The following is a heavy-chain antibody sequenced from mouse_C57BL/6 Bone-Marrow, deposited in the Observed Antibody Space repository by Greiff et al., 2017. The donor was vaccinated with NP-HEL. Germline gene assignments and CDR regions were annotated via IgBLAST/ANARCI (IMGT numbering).Heavy chain of an antibody. CDR2: ISYDGSN. CDR3: ASGPHYYAMDY. CDR1: GYSITSGYY. V-gene: IGHV3-6*01. J-gene: IGHJ4*01. Sequence: EVKVEESGPGLVKPSQSLSLTCSVTGYSITSGYYWNWIRQFPGNKLEWMGYISYDGSNNYNPSLKNRISITRDTSKNQFFLKLNSLTTEDTATYYCASGPHYYAMDYWGQGTSVTVSS.